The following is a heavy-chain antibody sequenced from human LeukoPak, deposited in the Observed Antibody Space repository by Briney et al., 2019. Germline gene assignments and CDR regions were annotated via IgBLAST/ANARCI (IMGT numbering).Heavy chain of an antibody. Sequence: GASVKVSCKTSGYTFTDYYVHWVRQAPGQGLEWMGWINPKSGGTIYAQKFQGWVTMTRDTSINTAYMEMNRLRSDDTAVYYCARGGDVVVVAGMRFNWFDPWGQGTLVTVSS. CDR1: GYTFTDYY. V-gene: IGHV1-2*04. D-gene: IGHD2-15*01. J-gene: IGHJ5*02. CDR3: ARGGDVVVVAGMRFNWFDP. CDR2: INPKSGGT.